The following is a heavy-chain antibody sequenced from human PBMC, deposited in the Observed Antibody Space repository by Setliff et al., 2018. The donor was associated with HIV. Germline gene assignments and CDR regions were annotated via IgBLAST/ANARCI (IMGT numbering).Heavy chain of an antibody. CDR2: INPSSGGT. J-gene: IGHJ5*02. CDR1: GYTFTSSY. CDR3: ARYERDGYYDSSGYRFDP. D-gene: IGHD3-22*01. V-gene: IGHV1-46*01. Sequence: ASVKVSCKASGYTFTSSYMHWVRQAPGQGLEWVEIINPSSGGTTYAQIFQGRVTMTRDTSTSTVYMELSSLRSEDTAVYYCARYERDGYYDSSGYRFDPWGQGTLVTVSS.